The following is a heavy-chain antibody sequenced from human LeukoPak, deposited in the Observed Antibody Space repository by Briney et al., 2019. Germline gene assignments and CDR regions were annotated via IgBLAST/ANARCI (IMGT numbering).Heavy chain of an antibody. CDR2: ISSSSSYT. D-gene: IGHD2-2*01. Sequence: GGSLRLSCAASGFTFSNYYMNWIRQAPGKGLEWVSYISSSSSYTNYADSVKGRFTIFRDNAKNSLYLQMNSLSAEDTAVYYCARGCSSTSCHTADNWFDPWGQGTLVTVSS. J-gene: IGHJ5*02. V-gene: IGHV3-11*06. CDR1: GFTFSNYY. CDR3: ARGCSSTSCHTADNWFDP.